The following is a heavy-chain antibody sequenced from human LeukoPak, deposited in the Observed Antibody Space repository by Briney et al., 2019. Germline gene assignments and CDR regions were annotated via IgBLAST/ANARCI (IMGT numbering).Heavy chain of an antibody. CDR3: AREEYSSSWYGY. Sequence: PSETLSLTCTVSGGSISSSSYYWGWIRQPPGKGLEWIGSIYYSGSTYYNPSLKSRVTISVDTSKNQFSLKLSSVTAADTAVYYCAREEYSSSWYGYWGQGTLVTVSS. D-gene: IGHD6-13*01. V-gene: IGHV4-39*07. CDR2: IYYSGST. CDR1: GGSISSSSYY. J-gene: IGHJ4*02.